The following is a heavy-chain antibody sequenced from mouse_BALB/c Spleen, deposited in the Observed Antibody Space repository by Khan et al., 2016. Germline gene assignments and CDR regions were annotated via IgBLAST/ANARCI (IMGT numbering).Heavy chain of an antibody. CDR3: ATHHDDDYTMDH. J-gene: IGHJ4*01. Sequence: EVKLVESGGGLVQPGGSLRLSCATSGFIFTDYYMSWVRQPPGKALEWLGFIRNRVNGYTTEYSPSVRGRFTISRDNSQSFVYLQMNPLRTEDSATYYCATHHDDDYTMDHWGQGTSVTVSS. V-gene: IGHV7-3*02. D-gene: IGHD2-12*01. CDR2: IRNRVNGYTT. CDR1: GFIFTDYY.